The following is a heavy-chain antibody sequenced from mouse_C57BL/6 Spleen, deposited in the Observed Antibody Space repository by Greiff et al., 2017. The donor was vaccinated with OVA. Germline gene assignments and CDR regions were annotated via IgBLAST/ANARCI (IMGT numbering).Heavy chain of an antibody. CDR2: INPSSGYT. CDR1: GYTFTSYW. V-gene: IGHV1-7*01. D-gene: IGHD2-3*01. J-gene: IGHJ4*01. Sequence: QVQLKESGAELAKPGASVKLSCKASGYTFTSYWMHWVKQRPGQGLEWIGYINPSSGYTKYNQKFKDKATLTADKSSSTAYMQLSSLTYEDSAVYYCAKIYDGYLNAMDYWGQGTSVTVSS. CDR3: AKIYDGYLNAMDY.